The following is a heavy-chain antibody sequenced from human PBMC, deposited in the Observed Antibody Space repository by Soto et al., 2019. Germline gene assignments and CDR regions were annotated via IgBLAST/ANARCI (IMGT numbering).Heavy chain of an antibody. Sequence: QVQLVESGGGVVQPGRSLRLSCAASEFTFSTYGMHWVRQAPGKGLEWVAVIWHDGSKKYYADSVKGRFTISRDNSKNSPYLQLNSVTTSDMAVYYPPRDYLVGSYHYDYWGQGTLVTVS. CDR3: PRDYLVGSYHYDY. J-gene: IGHJ4*02. CDR2: IWHDGSKK. CDR1: EFTFSTYG. D-gene: IGHD2-2*02. V-gene: IGHV3-33*01.